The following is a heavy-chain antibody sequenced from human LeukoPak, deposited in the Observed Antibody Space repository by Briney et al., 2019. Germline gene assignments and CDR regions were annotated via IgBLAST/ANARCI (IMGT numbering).Heavy chain of an antibody. D-gene: IGHD2-21*02. V-gene: IGHV4-4*02. CDR1: GGSISSSNW. CDR3: ARIKCGGDCRGYYYYYHMDV. CDR2: IYHSGST. J-gene: IGHJ6*03. Sequence: SGTLSLTCAVSGGSISSSNWWSWVRPPPGKGLEWIGEIYHSGSTNYNPSLKSRVTISVDKSKNQFSLKLSSVTAADTAVYYCARIKCGGDCRGYYYYYHMDVWGKGTTVTISS.